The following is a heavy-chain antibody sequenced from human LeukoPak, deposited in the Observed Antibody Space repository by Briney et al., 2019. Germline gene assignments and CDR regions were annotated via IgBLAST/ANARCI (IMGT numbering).Heavy chain of an antibody. D-gene: IGHD3-16*01. CDR1: GFTFSNYA. Sequence: GGSLRLSCAASGFTFSNYAMSWVRQAPGKGLKWVSTINNSGAGTYYADSVKGRFTISRDNSYNTVSLQMNSLRDEDTGVYYCAKGLRTGVGPYMGYHYYMDVWGKGTTVTVSS. CDR2: INNSGAGT. J-gene: IGHJ6*03. V-gene: IGHV3-23*01. CDR3: AKGLRTGVGPYMGYHYYMDV.